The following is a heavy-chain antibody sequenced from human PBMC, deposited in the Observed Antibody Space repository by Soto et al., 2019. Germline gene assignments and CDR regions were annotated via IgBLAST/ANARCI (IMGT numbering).Heavy chain of an antibody. CDR2: IGTAGDT. CDR3: ARDLVVVPAAMRYYYYYGMDV. V-gene: IGHV3-13*01. CDR1: GFTFSSYD. Sequence: GGSLRLSCAASGFTFSSYDMHWVRQATGKGLEWVSAIGTAGDTYYPGYVKGRFTISRENAKNSLYLQMNSLRAEDTAVYYCARDLVVVPAAMRYYYYYGMDVWGQGTTVTVSS. D-gene: IGHD2-2*01. J-gene: IGHJ6*02.